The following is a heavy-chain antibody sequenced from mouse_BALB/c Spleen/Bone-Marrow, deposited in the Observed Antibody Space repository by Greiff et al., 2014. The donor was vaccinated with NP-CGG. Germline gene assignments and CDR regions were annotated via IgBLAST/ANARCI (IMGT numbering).Heavy chain of an antibody. CDR1: GFNIKGTY. Sequence: VQLKESGAKLVKPGASVKLSCTASGFNIKGTYLHWVKQRPEQGLDWIGRIDPAIFTKYDPKFQGKATITADTSSNTAYLHLSSLTSEDTAVYYCASYRYGWYFDVWGAGTTVTVSS. J-gene: IGHJ1*01. V-gene: IGHV14-3*02. CDR3: ASYRYGWYFDV. CDR2: IDPAIFT. D-gene: IGHD2-14*01.